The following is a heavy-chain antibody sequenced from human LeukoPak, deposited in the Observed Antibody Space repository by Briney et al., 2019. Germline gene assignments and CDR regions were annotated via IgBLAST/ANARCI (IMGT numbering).Heavy chain of an antibody. CDR3: ARGDTIFGVVIRDY. V-gene: IGHV4-34*01. Sequence: SETLSLTCAVYGGSFSGYYWSWIRQPPGKGLEWIGEINHSGSTNYNPSLKSRVTISVDTSKNQFSLKLSSVTAADTAVYYCARGDTIFGVVIRDYWGQGTLVTVSS. J-gene: IGHJ4*02. CDR1: GGSFSGYY. D-gene: IGHD3-3*01. CDR2: INHSGST.